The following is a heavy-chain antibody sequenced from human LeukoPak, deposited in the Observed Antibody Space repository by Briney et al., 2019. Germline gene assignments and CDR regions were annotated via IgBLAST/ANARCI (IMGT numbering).Heavy chain of an antibody. CDR2: ISYSGDT. CDR3: ARGSGWYPH. V-gene: IGHV4-59*02. CDR1: GGSVGSNY. Sequence: PSETLSLTCSVSGGSVGSNYWNWVRQPPGKGLEWIGYISYSGDTKYNPSLKSRLSMSVDTSKNQCSLMLTSVTAADTAVYYCARGSGWYPHWGQGTLVTVSS. J-gene: IGHJ1*01. D-gene: IGHD6-19*01.